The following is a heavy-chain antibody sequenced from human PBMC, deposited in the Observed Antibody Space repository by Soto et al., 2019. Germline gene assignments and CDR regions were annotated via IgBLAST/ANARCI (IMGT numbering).Heavy chain of an antibody. V-gene: IGHV3-15*01. D-gene: IGHD2-2*01. Sequence: EVQLVESGGGLVKPGGSLRLSCVASGFTFTNAWMSWVRQAPGKGLEWVGRIKSRSDGGTTDYAAPVKGRFTISRDDSKNTLYLQMNSLKTEDTAVYYCTTGRVPAAEYFYYLDVWGKGTTVTVSS. CDR1: GFTFTNAW. CDR2: IKSRSDGGTT. CDR3: TTGRVPAAEYFYYLDV. J-gene: IGHJ6*03.